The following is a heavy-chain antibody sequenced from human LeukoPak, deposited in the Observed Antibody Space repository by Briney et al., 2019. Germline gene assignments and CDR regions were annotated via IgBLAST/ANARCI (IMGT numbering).Heavy chain of an antibody. CDR2: IYSSGST. CDR3: ARGFCSGGSCYLFDS. Sequence: PETLSLTCTVSGGSISGSYWSWIRQPAGKGLEWIGRIYSSGSTNYNPSLKSRVTMSVDTSKNQVSLKLNSVTAADTAVYYCARGFCSGGSCYLFDSWGQGTLVTVSS. D-gene: IGHD2-15*01. J-gene: IGHJ4*02. CDR1: GGSISGSY. V-gene: IGHV4-4*07.